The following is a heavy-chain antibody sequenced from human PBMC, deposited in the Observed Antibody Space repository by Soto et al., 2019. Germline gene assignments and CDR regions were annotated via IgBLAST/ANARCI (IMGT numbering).Heavy chain of an antibody. D-gene: IGHD4-17*01. CDR3: ARHPTVTEYYFDY. V-gene: IGHV4-59*08. CDR1: GGSISSYY. J-gene: IGHJ4*02. CDR2: IYYSGRT. Sequence: SETLSLTCTVSGGSISSYYWSWIRQPPGKGLEWIGYIYYSGRTNYNPSLKSRVTISVDTSKNQFSLKLTSVTAADTAVYYCARHPTVTEYYFDYWGQGTLVTVS.